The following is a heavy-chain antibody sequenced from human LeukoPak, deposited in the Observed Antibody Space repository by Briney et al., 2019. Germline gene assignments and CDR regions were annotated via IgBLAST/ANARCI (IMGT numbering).Heavy chain of an antibody. Sequence: SETLSLTCAVYGGSFSGYYWSWIRQPPGKGLEWIGEINHSGSTNYNPSLKSRVTISVDTSKNQFSLKLSSVTAADTAVYYCARGPRYIVVVTPIGFFHYWGQGTLVTVSS. V-gene: IGHV4-34*01. J-gene: IGHJ4*02. D-gene: IGHD2-21*02. CDR1: GGSFSGYY. CDR2: INHSGST. CDR3: ARGPRYIVVVTPIGFFHY.